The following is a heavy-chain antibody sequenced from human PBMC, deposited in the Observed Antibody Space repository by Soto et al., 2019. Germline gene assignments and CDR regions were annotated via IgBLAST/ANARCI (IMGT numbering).Heavy chain of an antibody. V-gene: IGHV4-4*07. D-gene: IGHD4-17*01. Sequence: QVQLQESGPGLVKPSETLSLTCTVSGGSISSYYWSWIRQPAGKGLEWIGRIYTSGSTNYNPSLKSRVTVSVDTSKNQFSLKLSSVTAADTAVYYCASEEHDYGDPTFDYWGQGTLVTVSS. J-gene: IGHJ4*02. CDR3: ASEEHDYGDPTFDY. CDR1: GGSISSYY. CDR2: IYTSGST.